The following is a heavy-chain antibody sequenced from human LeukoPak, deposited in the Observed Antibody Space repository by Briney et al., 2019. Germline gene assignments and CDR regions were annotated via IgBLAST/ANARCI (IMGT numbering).Heavy chain of an antibody. J-gene: IGHJ6*02. D-gene: IGHD1-7*01. CDR2: IIPIFGTA. CDR1: GGTFSSYA. V-gene: IGHV1-69*05. Sequence: GSSVKVSCKASGGTFSSYAISWVRQAPGQGLEWMGGIIPIFGTANYAQKFQGRVTISRDTSASTAYMELSSLRSEDTAVYYCARERQTRYYSMDVWGQGTTVTVSS. CDR3: ARERQTRYYSMDV.